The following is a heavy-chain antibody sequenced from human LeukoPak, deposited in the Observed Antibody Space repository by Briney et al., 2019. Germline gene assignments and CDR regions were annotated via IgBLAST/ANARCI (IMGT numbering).Heavy chain of an antibody. V-gene: IGHV1-46*01. CDR2: INPSGIST. CDR3: ARDNSIADRGWWFDP. Sequence: ASVKVSCKSSGYIFTNHYMHWVRQAPGQGLEWMGLINPSGISTLYAEKFRGRIIMTRDMSTATDYMELSSLRSEDTAVYYCARDNSIADRGWWFDPWGQGTLVTVSS. D-gene: IGHD4-23*01. CDR1: GYIFTNHY. J-gene: IGHJ5*02.